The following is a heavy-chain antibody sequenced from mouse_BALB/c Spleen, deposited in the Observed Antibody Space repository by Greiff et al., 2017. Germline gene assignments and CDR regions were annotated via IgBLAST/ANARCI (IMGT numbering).Heavy chain of an antibody. CDR2: IRNKANGYTT. CDR1: GFTFTDYY. V-gene: IGHV7-3*02. CDR3: ARDLGLYYFDY. J-gene: IGHJ2*01. D-gene: IGHD4-1*01. Sequence: EVQLVESGGGLVQPGGSLRLSCATSGFTFTDYYMSWVRQPPGKALEWLGFIRNKANGYTTEYSASVKGRFTISRDNSQSILYLQMNTLRAEDSATYYCARDLGLYYFDYWGQGTTLTVSS.